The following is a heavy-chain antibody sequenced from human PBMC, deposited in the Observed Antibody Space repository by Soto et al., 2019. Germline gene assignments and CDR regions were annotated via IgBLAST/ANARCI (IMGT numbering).Heavy chain of an antibody. V-gene: IGHV4-39*01. D-gene: IGHD3-22*01. Sequence: SETLSLTCTVSGGSIRSTTHYWGWVRQPPGKGLEWVGSVYYSGSTYYHPSLRSRVTISVDTSNNQFSLKVNSVTDADTAMYYCARLFRKRDADSNWLDPWGQGTLVTAPQ. CDR2: VYYSGST. J-gene: IGHJ5*02. CDR3: ARLFRKRDADSNWLDP. CDR1: GGSIRSTTHY.